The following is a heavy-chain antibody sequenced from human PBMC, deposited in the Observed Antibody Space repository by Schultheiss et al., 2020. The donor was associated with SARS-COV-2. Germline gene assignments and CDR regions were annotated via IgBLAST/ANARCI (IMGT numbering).Heavy chain of an antibody. CDR3: ARSYYDYEGAFDI. V-gene: IGHV3-11*04. J-gene: IGHJ3*02. CDR2: ISSSGSTI. Sequence: GGSLRLSCAASGFTFSDYYMSWIRQAPGKGLEWVSYISSSGSTIYYADSVKGLFTISRDNAKNSLYLQMNSLRAEDTAVYYCARSYYDYEGAFDIWGQGTMVTVSS. D-gene: IGHD3-16*01. CDR1: GFTFSDYY.